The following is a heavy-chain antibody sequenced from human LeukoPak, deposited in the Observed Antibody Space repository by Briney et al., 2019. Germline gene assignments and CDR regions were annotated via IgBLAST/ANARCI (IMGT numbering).Heavy chain of an antibody. CDR3: ARAHLSSGYSPNDY. CDR1: GYTFTSYG. J-gene: IGHJ4*02. V-gene: IGHV1-18*01. D-gene: IGHD3-22*01. Sequence: GASVKVSCKASGYTFTSYGISWVRQAPGQGLEWMGWISAYNGNTNYAQKLQGSVTMTTDTSTSTAYMELRSLRSDDTAVYYCARAHLSSGYSPNDYWGQGTLVTVSS. CDR2: ISAYNGNT.